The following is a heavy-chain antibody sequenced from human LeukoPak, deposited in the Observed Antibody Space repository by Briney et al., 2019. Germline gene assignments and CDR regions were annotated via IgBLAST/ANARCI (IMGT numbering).Heavy chain of an antibody. Sequence: SETLSLTCAVSGGSVSRYYWSWIGQPPGKGLEWIGYIYASQSTNYNPSLQSRVTISADTSRDQFSLKLTSVTAADTAVYYCARRINDALDIWGQGTMVTVTS. CDR3: ARRINDALDI. CDR1: GGSVSRYY. V-gene: IGHV4-59*02. J-gene: IGHJ3*02. CDR2: IYASQST. D-gene: IGHD3-3*02.